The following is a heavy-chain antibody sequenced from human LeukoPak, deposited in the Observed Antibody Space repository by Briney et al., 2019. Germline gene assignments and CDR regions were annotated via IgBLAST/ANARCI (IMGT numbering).Heavy chain of an antibody. CDR2: IYYSGST. J-gene: IGHJ4*02. V-gene: IGHV4-39*07. CDR3: AKSGDYLWDY. D-gene: IGHD3-16*01. Sequence: SETLSLTCTVSGGSISSSSYYWGWIRQPPGKGLEWIGSIYYSGSTYYSPSLRSRVTMSIDKSNNQFSLNLNSVTAADTAVYYCAKSGDYLWDYWGQGTLVTVSS. CDR1: GGSISSSSYY.